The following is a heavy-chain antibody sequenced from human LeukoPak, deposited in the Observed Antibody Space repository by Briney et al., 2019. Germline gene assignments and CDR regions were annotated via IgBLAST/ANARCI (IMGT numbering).Heavy chain of an antibody. V-gene: IGHV3-20*04. CDR1: GFTFDDYG. D-gene: IGHD2-15*01. J-gene: IGHJ4*02. Sequence: PGGSLRLSCAASGFTFDDYGMTWVRQTPGKGLEWVSTINWNGGSTAYADSVKGRFTISRDNAKNSLYLQMNSLTAEDAAVYYCAKEDCSGGRCYSLHYWGQGTLVTVSS. CDR3: AKEDCSGGRCYSLHY. CDR2: INWNGGST.